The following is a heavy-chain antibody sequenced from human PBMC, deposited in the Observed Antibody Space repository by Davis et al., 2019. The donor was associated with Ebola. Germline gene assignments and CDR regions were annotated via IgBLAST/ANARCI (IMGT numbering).Heavy chain of an antibody. CDR3: ARRALFRALDL. J-gene: IGHJ3*01. Sequence: PSETLSLTCTVAGASVSTPDHFWSWIRQPPGKGLEWIGSLSDTGRTNYNPSLESRVTISLDTSANHLSLNVYSVTAADTAVYYCARRALFRALDLWGQGTMVIVSS. CDR2: LSDTGRT. CDR1: GASVSTPDHF. V-gene: IGHV4-61*03.